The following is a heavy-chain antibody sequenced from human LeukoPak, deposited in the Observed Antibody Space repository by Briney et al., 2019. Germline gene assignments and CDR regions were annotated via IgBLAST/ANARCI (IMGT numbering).Heavy chain of an antibody. Sequence: GGSLRLSCAASGFTFSSYAMHWVRQAPGKGLEWVAVISYDGSNKYYADSVKGRLTISRDNSKNTLYLQMNSLRAEDTAVYYCARERSHSSSWYLDYWGQGTLVTVSS. D-gene: IGHD6-13*01. J-gene: IGHJ4*02. V-gene: IGHV3-30-3*01. CDR3: ARERSHSSSWYLDY. CDR1: GFTFSSYA. CDR2: ISYDGSNK.